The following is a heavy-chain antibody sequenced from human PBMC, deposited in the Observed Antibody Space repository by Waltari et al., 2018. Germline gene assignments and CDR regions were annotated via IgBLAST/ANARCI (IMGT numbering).Heavy chain of an antibody. D-gene: IGHD2-21*02. Sequence: EVDLVESGGGLVTPGGSLRLSCAASGFTFNSYTIHWVRQAPGKGLEWVSSISSQSSYIYYADSVKGRFTIFRDNAKNSLYLQMSSLRVDDTAVYYCVREVVGTDNWFDPWGQGTLVTVSS. V-gene: IGHV3-21*01. CDR2: ISSQSSYI. CDR3: VREVVGTDNWFDP. J-gene: IGHJ5*02. CDR1: GFTFNSYT.